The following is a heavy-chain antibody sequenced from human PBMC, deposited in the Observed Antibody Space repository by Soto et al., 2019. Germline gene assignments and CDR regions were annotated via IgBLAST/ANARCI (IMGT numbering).Heavy chain of an antibody. CDR1: GYSISSGYY. D-gene: IGHD5-12*01. CDR3: ARDERWLQSSFDY. J-gene: IGHJ4*02. V-gene: IGHV4-38-2*02. Sequence: TSETLSLTCAVSGYSISSGYYWGWIRQPPGKGLEWIESIYHSGSTYYNPSLKSRVTISVDTSKNQFSLKLSSVTAADTAVYYCARDERWLQSSFDYWGQGTLVTVSS. CDR2: IYHSGST.